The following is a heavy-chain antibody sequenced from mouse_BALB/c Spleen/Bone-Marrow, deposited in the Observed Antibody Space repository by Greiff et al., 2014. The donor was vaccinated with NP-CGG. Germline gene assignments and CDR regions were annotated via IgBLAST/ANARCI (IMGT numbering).Heavy chain of an antibody. V-gene: IGHV1-67*01. J-gene: IGHJ2*01. CDR2: ISTYYDNT. CDR1: GYTLTDYA. CDR3: ARSPYYGNDFDY. D-gene: IGHD2-10*01. Sequence: QVQLKESGPELVRPGESVKISCKGSGYTLTDYAMHWVKQSHAKSLEWIGVISTYYDNTNYNQKFKGKATMTVDKSSSTAYMELARLTSEDSAIYYCARSPYYGNDFDYWGQGTTLTVSS.